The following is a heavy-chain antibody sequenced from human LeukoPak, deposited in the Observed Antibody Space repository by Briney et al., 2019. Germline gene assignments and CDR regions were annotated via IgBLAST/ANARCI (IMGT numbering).Heavy chain of an antibody. D-gene: IGHD4-11*01. Sequence: SETLSLTCAVYGGSFSGYYWSWIRQPPGKGLEWIGEINHSGSTNFNPSLKSRVTISVDTSKNQFSLKLSSVTAADTAVYYCARDLGTVGEDWGQGTLVTVSS. CDR3: ARDLGTVGED. CDR1: GGSFSGYY. J-gene: IGHJ4*02. CDR2: INHSGST. V-gene: IGHV4-34*01.